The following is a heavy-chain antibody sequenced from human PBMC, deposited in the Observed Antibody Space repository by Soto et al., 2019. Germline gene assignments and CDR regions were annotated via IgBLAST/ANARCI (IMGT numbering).Heavy chain of an antibody. V-gene: IGHV3-33*01. CDR3: ARDLRLSRRGYDLEQSPAY. J-gene: IGHJ4*02. D-gene: IGHD5-12*01. Sequence: PGGSLRLSCAASGFIFSTYGMHWVRQAPGKGLEWVAVIWNDGSNKYYGDSVKGRFTISRDNSKNMLYLQMNSLRAEDTAVYYCARDLRLSRRGYDLEQSPAYWGRGTLVTVSS. CDR2: IWNDGSNK. CDR1: GFIFSTYG.